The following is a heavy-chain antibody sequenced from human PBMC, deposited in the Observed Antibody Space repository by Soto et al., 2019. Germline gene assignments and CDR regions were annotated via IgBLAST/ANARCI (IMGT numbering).Heavy chain of an antibody. CDR3: ARDQTPGIAAAPDY. CDR1: GYTFTSYA. D-gene: IGHD6-13*01. V-gene: IGHV1-3*01. J-gene: IGHJ4*02. Sequence: ASVKVSCKASGYTFTSYAMHWVRQAPGQRLEWMGWINAGNGNTKYSQKFQGRVTITRDTSASTAYMELSSLRSEDTAVYYCARDQTPGIAAAPDYWGQGTLVTVSS. CDR2: INAGNGNT.